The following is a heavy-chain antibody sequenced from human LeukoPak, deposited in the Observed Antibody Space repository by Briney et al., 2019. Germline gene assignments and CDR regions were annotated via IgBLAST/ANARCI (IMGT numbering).Heavy chain of an antibody. D-gene: IGHD6-19*01. CDR3: ARDVSSGIAVAGTLY. V-gene: IGHV3-30-3*01. J-gene: IGHJ4*02. Sequence: GGSLRLSCAASGFTFSSYAMHWVRQAPGKGLEWVAVISYDGSNKYYADSVKGRFTISRDNSKNTLYLQMNSLRAEDTAVYYCARDVSSGIAVAGTLYWGQGTLVTVSS. CDR2: ISYDGSNK. CDR1: GFTFSSYA.